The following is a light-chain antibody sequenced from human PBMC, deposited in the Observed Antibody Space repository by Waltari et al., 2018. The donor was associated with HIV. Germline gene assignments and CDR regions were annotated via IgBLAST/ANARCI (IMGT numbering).Light chain of an antibody. Sequence: HSVLTQAPSASGTLGPRVTISCSGSISNIGTNSVSWFQQLPGMSPRLIIFSGSQRPSGGPDRFSASKPGTSASLAIDCLESGDEADYYCAARDDILSGSWVFGGGT. CDR3: AARDDILSGSWV. V-gene: IGLV1-44*01. J-gene: IGLJ3*02. CDR2: SGS. CDR1: ISNIGTNS.